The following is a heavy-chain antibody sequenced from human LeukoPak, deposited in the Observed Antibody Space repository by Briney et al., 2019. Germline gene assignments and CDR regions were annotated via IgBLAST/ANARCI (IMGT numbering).Heavy chain of an antibody. D-gene: IGHD2-15*01. J-gene: IGHJ4*02. V-gene: IGHV4-59*01. CDR1: GGSISSYY. CDR2: IYYSGST. CDR3: ARGGYCSGGSCSFFDY. Sequence: SSETLSLTCTVSGGSISSYYWSWIRQPPGKGLEWIGYIYYSGSTNYNPSLKSRVTISVDTSKNQFSLKLSSVTAADTAVYYCARGGYCSGGSCSFFDYWGQGTLVTVSS.